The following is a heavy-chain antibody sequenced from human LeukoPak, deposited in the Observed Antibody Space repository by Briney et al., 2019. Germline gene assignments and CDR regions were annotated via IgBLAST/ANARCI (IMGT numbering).Heavy chain of an antibody. J-gene: IGHJ4*02. CDR3: ARGPELERFDY. D-gene: IGHD1-1*01. Sequence: SVKVSCKASGATFSNYPITWFRQAPGQGLNWMEGIIPIFGTANYAQKFQGRVTITTDESTGTDYMEMSSLRSEDTAVYYCARGPELERFDYWGQGTLVTVSS. CDR2: IIPIFGTA. CDR1: GATFSNYP. V-gene: IGHV1-69*05.